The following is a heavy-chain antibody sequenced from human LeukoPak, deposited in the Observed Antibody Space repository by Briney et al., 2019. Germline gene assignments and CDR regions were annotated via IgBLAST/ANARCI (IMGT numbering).Heavy chain of an antibody. Sequence: GGPLRLSCRVSGFTFNTYWMHWVRQAPGKGLVWVSRMRNDGRVISYADSVKGRFTISSDNAKNTLYLQMNSLRAEDTAVYYCARALDTGMVRDYYYGMDVWGQGTKVTVSS. CDR2: MRNDGRVI. CDR3: ARALDTGMVRDYYYGMDV. D-gene: IGHD5-18*01. J-gene: IGHJ6*02. CDR1: GFTFNTYW. V-gene: IGHV3-74*01.